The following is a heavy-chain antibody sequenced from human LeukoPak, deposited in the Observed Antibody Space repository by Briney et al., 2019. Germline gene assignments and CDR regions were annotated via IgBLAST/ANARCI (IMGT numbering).Heavy chain of an antibody. J-gene: IGHJ4*02. V-gene: IGHV4-59*01. D-gene: IGHD4-11*01. Sequence: SETLSLTCTVSGGSISSYYWSWIRQPPGKGLEWIGYIYYSGSTNYNPSLKSRVTISADTSKNQFSLRLSSVTAADTAVYYCARDNPTVTVFDYWGQGTLVTVSS. CDR3: ARDNPTVTVFDY. CDR2: IYYSGST. CDR1: GGSISSYY.